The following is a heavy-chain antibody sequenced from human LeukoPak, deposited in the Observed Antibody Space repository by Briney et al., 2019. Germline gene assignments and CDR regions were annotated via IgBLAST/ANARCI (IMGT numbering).Heavy chain of an antibody. V-gene: IGHV3-33*01. CDR3: AREIFGSGSYPGF. D-gene: IGHD3-10*01. J-gene: IGHJ4*02. CDR1: GFSFDTYA. CDR2: IWHDGSHK. Sequence: GRSLRLSCAASGFSFDTYAMHWVRQAPGQGLEWVALIWHDGSHKFYSNSVRGQFTISRDNSKNTVYLQMNNLRPDDTAVYYCAREIFGSGSYPGFWGQGTLVTVSS.